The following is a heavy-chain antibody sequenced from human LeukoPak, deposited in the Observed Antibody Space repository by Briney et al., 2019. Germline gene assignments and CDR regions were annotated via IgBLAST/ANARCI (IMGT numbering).Heavy chain of an antibody. J-gene: IGHJ4*02. V-gene: IGHV4-30-4*08. CDR3: AREGHNWNYVRPY. Sequence: PSETLSLTCTVSGGSISSYYWSWIRQPPGKGLEWIGYIYYSGSTYYNPSLKSRVTISVDTSKNQFSLKLSSVTAADTAVYYCAREGHNWNYVRPYWGQGTLVTVSS. CDR1: GGSISSYY. D-gene: IGHD1-7*01. CDR2: IYYSGST.